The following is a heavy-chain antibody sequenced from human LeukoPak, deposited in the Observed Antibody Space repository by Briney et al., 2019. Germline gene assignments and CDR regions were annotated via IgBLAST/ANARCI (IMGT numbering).Heavy chain of an antibody. CDR3: AGYSGYDLDY. V-gene: IGHV3-53*01. Sequence: FTXXXXYXXXXXXXPXXXLEWVSLIYSGGSTYYADSVKGRFTISRDNSKNTLYLQMNSLRAEDTAVYYCAGYSGYDLDYWGQGTLVTVSS. D-gene: IGHD5-12*01. J-gene: IGHJ4*02. CDR1: FTXXXXY. CDR2: IYSGGST.